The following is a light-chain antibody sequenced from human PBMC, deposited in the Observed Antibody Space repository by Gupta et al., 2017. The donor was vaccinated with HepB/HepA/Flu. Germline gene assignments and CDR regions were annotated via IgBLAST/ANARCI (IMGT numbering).Light chain of an antibody. CDR2: VNSDGSH. V-gene: IGLV4-69*01. CDR3: QTWDTGILMV. CDR1: SGHSSYA. J-gene: IGLJ2*01. Sequence: QVVLTQSPSASASLVASVKLTCTLSSGHSSYAIAWHQQQPEKGPQYLMKVNSDGSHSKGDGIPDRFSGSSSGAERYLTISSLQSEDEADYYCQTWDTGILMVFGGGTKLTVL.